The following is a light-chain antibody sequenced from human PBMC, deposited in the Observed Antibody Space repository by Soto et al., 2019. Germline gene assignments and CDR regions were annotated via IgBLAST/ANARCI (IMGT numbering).Light chain of an antibody. Sequence: EIVLTQSPGTLSLSPGERATLSCRASQSTSNFLAWYQLKPGQAPRLLIYGASSRATGIPDRFSGTGSGTNFTLTLSRLGPENSAVYTFQKSGIPETSAPGTRV. V-gene: IGKV3-20*01. J-gene: IGKJ1*01. CDR3: QKSGIPET. CDR1: QSTSNF. CDR2: GAS.